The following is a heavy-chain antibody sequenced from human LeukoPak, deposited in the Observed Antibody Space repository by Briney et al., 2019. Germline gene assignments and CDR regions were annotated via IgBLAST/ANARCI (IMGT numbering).Heavy chain of an antibody. CDR3: ARGAAVVVTGKNWYFDL. J-gene: IGHJ2*01. CDR2: IYTSGST. V-gene: IGHV4-61*02. D-gene: IGHD6-19*01. Sequence: NPSKTLSLTCTVSGGSISSGSYYWRWIRQPAGKGLEWIGRIYTSGSTNYNPSLKSRFTISVDTSKTQFSLRLSSVTAADTAVYYCARGAAVVVTGKNWYFDLWGRGTLVTVSS. CDR1: GGSISSGSYY.